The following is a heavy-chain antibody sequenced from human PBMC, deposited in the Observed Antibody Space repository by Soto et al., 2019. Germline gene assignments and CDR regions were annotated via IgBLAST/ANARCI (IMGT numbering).Heavy chain of an antibody. CDR1: GGTFNSYT. V-gene: IGHV1-69*06. Sequence: QVQLVQSGAEVKKPGSSMKVSCTTSGGTFNSYTISWVRQAPGQGLEWMGEINPIFGTADYVQKFQDRVTITADRSTNTAYMELSSLRSDDTAVYYCTTKPLRGREYYFFDHCGHGTQATVSS. CDR2: INPIFGTA. J-gene: IGHJ4*01. CDR3: TTKPLRGREYYFFDH. D-gene: IGHD3-16*01.